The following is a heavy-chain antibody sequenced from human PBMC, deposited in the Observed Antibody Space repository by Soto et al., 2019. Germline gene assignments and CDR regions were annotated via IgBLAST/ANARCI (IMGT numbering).Heavy chain of an antibody. D-gene: IGHD4-4*01. Sequence: QVHLVQSGAEVKKPGASVKVSCKTSGYVFNNYGVSWVLQAPGQGLEWMGWLNSYNGNTNYAQKFQGRVTMTTDTSKTTAYMEWRSLRTDDTAVYYCPRAQNPTESDYWGQGTLVTVSS. CDR1: GYVFNNYG. CDR3: PRAQNPTESDY. CDR2: LNSYNGNT. J-gene: IGHJ4*02. V-gene: IGHV1-18*01.